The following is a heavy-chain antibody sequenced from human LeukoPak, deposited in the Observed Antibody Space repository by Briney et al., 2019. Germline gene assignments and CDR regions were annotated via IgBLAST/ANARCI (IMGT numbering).Heavy chain of an antibody. CDR1: GGSVTSYY. D-gene: IGHD1-26*01. J-gene: IGHJ4*02. Sequence: TSETLSLTCSVSGGSVTSYYWSWIRQPPGKGLEWIGHIHYSGSNNYNPSLKSRVTMFVDRSKNQISLRLSSVTAADTAVYYCARHGTVSSGSYSDYWGQGTQVTLS. CDR3: ARHGTVSSGSYSDY. CDR2: IHYSGSN. V-gene: IGHV4-59*08.